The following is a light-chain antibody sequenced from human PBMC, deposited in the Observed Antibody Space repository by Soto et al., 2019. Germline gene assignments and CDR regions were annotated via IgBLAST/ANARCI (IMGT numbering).Light chain of an antibody. CDR2: GAS. J-gene: IGKJ1*01. CDR3: QQYGSSPPWT. V-gene: IGKV3-20*01. CDR1: ESISRDY. Sequence: EIVLTQSPGTLSLSPGQRATLSCRASESISRDYLAWYQQKPGQAPRLLIFGASSRATGTPDRFSGSGSGTDFTLTISRLEPEDFAVYYCQQYGSSPPWTFGQGTKVDIK.